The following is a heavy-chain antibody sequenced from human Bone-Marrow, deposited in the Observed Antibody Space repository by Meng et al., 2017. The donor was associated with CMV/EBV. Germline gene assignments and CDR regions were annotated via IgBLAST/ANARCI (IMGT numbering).Heavy chain of an antibody. CDR1: GYRFTGYY. V-gene: IGHV1-2*02. J-gene: IGHJ5*02. CDR2: INPNSGGT. Sequence: ASVKVSCKASGYRFTGYYMHWVRQAPGQGLEWMGWINPNSGGTNYAQKFRGRVTMTRDTSISTAHMELSRLRSDDTAVYYCARADRSFDFWSGYPRFDPWGQGTLVTVSS. D-gene: IGHD3-3*01. CDR3: ARADRSFDFWSGYPRFDP.